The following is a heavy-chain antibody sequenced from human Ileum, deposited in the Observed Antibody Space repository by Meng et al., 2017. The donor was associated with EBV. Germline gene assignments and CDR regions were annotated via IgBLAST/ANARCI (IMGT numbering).Heavy chain of an antibody. CDR3: ASGRDYAWHS. Sequence: VPLDGSVSVLVKPAGHLFVTRAVLCDSISSNNLWSWVGQPPGKGLEWIGDIYHSGSTNYNPSFKSRVTMSVDKSKNQISLNLSSVTAADTAVYYCASGRDYAWHSWGRGTLVTVSS. CDR2: IYHSGST. CDR1: CDSISSNNL. V-gene: IGHV4-4*02. J-gene: IGHJ4*02. D-gene: IGHD4-17*01.